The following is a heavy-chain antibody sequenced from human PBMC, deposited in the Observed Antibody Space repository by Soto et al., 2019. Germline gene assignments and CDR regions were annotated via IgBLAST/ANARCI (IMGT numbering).Heavy chain of an antibody. J-gene: IGHJ4*01. CDR3: ARVGTVPVRNYLNS. CDR2: IWYDGSTT. CDR1: GFSFSHYG. V-gene: IGHV3-33*01. Sequence: QVQLVESGGGVGQPGRSLRLSCAASGFSFSHYGMFWVRQAPGKGLEWVAMIWYDGSTTYYADSVKGRFTISRDNSKNTPYLQMDSLRADDTVLYHCARVGTVPVRNYLNSWGHGTLVTVSS. D-gene: IGHD4-4*01.